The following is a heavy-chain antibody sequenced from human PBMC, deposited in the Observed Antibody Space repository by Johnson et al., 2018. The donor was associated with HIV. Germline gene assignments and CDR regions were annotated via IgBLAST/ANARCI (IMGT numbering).Heavy chain of an antibody. V-gene: IGHV3-30-3*01. D-gene: IGHD5-18*01. J-gene: IGHJ3*02. CDR1: GFTFSSYA. CDR3: ARDLDTAMVTCAFDI. Sequence: QEQLVESGGGLVQPGGSLRLSCAASGFTFSSYAMHWVRQAPGKGLEWVAVISYDGSNKYYADSVKGRFTISRDNSKNTLYLQMNSLRAEDTAVYYCARDLDTAMVTCAFDIWGQGTMVTVSS. CDR2: ISYDGSNK.